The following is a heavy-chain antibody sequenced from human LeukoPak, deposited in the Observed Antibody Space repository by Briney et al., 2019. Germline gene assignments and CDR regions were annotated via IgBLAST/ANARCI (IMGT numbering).Heavy chain of an antibody. V-gene: IGHV3-66*02. D-gene: IGHD6-13*01. CDR1: GFTVDDTY. Sequence: QPGGSLKLSCAASGFTVDDTYMSWVRQAPGKGLEWVSVVYSGGRTFYADSVKGRFTISRDNSKNTVYLQMNSLRADDTAVYYCARQAAAGLDYWGQGTLVTVSS. CDR2: VYSGGRT. J-gene: IGHJ4*02. CDR3: ARQAAAGLDY.